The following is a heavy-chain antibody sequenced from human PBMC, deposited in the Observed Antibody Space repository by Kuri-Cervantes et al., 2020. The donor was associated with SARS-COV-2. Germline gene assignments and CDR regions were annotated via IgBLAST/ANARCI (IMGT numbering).Heavy chain of an antibody. CDR3: AWPPPYYESSGSLDY. V-gene: IGHV3-30*09. CDR2: ISHDGNNK. Sequence: GESLKISCAVSGVTFSDYAMDWVRQAPGKGLEWVAVISHDGNNKYYADSVKGRFVISRDKAKNTVDLQMNSLRVEDTAVYYCAWPPPYYESSGSLDYWGQGALVTVSS. J-gene: IGHJ4*02. CDR1: GVTFSDYA. D-gene: IGHD3-22*01.